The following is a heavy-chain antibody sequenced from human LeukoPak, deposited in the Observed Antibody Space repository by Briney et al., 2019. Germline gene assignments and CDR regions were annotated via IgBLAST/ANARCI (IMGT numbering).Heavy chain of an antibody. CDR3: ARGYDSSGYYPYYFDY. V-gene: IGHV3-21*01. Sequence: GGSLRLSCAASGFTFSSYSMNWVRQAPGKGLEWVSSTSSSSSYIYYADSVKGRFTISRDNAKNSLYLQMNSLRAEDTAVYYCARGYDSSGYYPYYFDYWGQGTLVTVSS. J-gene: IGHJ4*02. CDR2: TSSSSSYI. D-gene: IGHD3-22*01. CDR1: GFTFSSYS.